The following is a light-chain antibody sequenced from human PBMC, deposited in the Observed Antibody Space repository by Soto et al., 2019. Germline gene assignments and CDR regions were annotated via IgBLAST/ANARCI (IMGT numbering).Light chain of an antibody. CDR3: QQYGSSPPT. CDR2: GAS. J-gene: IGKJ1*01. Sequence: EIVLTQSPGTQSLSPGERATLSCRASQSVSSSYLAWYQQKPGQAPRLLIYGASSRATGIPDRFSGSGSGTDFTLTISRLEPEDFAVYYCQQYGSSPPTFGQGTKVDIK. CDR1: QSVSSSY. V-gene: IGKV3-20*01.